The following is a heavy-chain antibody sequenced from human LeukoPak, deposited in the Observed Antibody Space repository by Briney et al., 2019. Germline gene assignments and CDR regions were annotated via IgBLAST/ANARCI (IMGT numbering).Heavy chain of an antibody. Sequence: PSETLSLTCSVYGALITSRRYLWPWMRQAPGKGLEWIGTFHYSGTPTFYNPSLESRVSLFSDTSRNDFSLRLRSVTAADTAVYYCAGGGYDADYCYWGQGTLVTVSS. D-gene: IGHD3-3*01. CDR3: AGGGYDADYCY. CDR1: GALITSRRYL. V-gene: IGHV4-39*02. J-gene: IGHJ4*02. CDR2: FHYSGTPT.